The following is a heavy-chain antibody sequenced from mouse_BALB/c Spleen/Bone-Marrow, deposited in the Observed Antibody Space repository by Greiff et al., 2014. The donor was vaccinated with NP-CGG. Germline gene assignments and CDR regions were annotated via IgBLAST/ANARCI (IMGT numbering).Heavy chain of an antibody. D-gene: IGHD1-1*01. CDR3: AAYYYGSSQFAY. Sequence: EVKLQESGAELVKPGASVKLSCTASGFNIKDTYMHWVKQRPEQGLEWIGRIDPANGNTKYDPKSQGKATITADTSSNTAYLQLSSLTSEDTAVYYCAAYYYGSSQFAYWGQGTLVTVSA. CDR1: GFNIKDTY. V-gene: IGHV14-3*02. J-gene: IGHJ3*01. CDR2: IDPANGNT.